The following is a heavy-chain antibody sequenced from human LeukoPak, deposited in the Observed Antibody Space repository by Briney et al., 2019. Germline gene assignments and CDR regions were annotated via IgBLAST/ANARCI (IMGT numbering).Heavy chain of an antibody. J-gene: IGHJ6*02. V-gene: IGHV4-59*08. CDR3: ARTAGYSSGWYGDYYGMDV. CDR1: GGSISSYY. CDR2: IYYSGST. D-gene: IGHD6-19*01. Sequence: PSETLSLTCTVLGGSISSYYWSWIRQPPGKGLEWIGYIYYSGSTNYNPSLKSRVTISVDTSKHQFSLKLSSVTAADTAVYYCARTAGYSSGWYGDYYGMDVWGQGTTVTVSS.